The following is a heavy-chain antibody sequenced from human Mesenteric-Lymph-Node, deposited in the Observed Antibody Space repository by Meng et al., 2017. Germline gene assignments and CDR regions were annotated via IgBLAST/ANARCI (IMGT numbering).Heavy chain of an antibody. D-gene: IGHD1-26*01. V-gene: IGHV3-74*01. Sequence: GESLKISCAASGFLSNNYWHWVRQAPGKGLVWVSRINSDGGTPVYADSVKGRFTISRDNAKNTLDLQMNSLRAEDTAVYYCARSYYQTDYWGQGTLVTVSS. J-gene: IGHJ4*02. CDR3: ARSYYQTDY. CDR1: GFLSNNYW. CDR2: INSDGGTP.